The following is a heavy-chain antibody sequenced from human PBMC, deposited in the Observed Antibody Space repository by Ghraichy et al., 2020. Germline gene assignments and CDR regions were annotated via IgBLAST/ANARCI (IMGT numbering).Heavy chain of an antibody. V-gene: IGHV3-7*04. CDR2: IKQDGSEK. J-gene: IGHJ2*01. Sequence: LSLTCAASGFSFSTYWMTWVRQSPERGMEWVANIKQDGSEKYYVDSVEGRFSISRDNAKNSLYLQMNSLRPDDTAVYYCARDPVGDYVTYFDLWGRGTLVTVSS. CDR1: GFSFSTYW. CDR3: ARDPVGDYVTYFDL. D-gene: IGHD4-17*01.